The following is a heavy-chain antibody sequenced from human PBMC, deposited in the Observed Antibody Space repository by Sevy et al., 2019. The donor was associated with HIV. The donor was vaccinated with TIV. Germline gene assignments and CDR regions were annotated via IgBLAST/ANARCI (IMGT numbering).Heavy chain of an antibody. CDR1: GFTFSGAA. CDR2: IRSKANNYAT. V-gene: IGHV3-73*01. J-gene: IGHJ4*02. Sequence: GGSLRLSCAASGFTFSGAAMFWVRQASGKGLEWIGRIRSKANNYATVYGASVKGRFIISRDDSKHTTYLQMNSLKIEDTAVYYCTAGDLGRFDYWGRGSLVTVSS. D-gene: IGHD3-16*01. CDR3: TAGDLGRFDY.